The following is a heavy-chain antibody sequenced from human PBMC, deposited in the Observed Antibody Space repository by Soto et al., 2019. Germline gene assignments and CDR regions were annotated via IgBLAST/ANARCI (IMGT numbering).Heavy chain of an antibody. CDR3: ASPSGYYYSSYYGIDV. V-gene: IGHV1-46*01. CDR2: INPSGGST. D-gene: IGHD3-22*01. J-gene: IGHJ6*02. CDR1: GYTFTSYY. Sequence: QVQLVQSGAEVKKPGASVKVSCKASGYTFTSYYMHWVRQAPGQGLEWMGIINPSGGSTSYAQKFQGRVTMTRDTSTSTVYMELSSLRSEDTAVYYCASPSGYYYSSYYGIDVWGQGTTVTVSS.